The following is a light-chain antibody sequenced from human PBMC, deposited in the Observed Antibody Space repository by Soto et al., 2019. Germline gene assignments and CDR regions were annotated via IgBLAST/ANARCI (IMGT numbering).Light chain of an antibody. J-gene: IGKJ2*01. CDR2: LGS. CDR3: MQTLQTPYT. V-gene: IGKV2-28*01. CDR1: QSLLHSNGYNY. Sequence: DIVMTQSPLSLPVTPGEPASISCTSSQSLLHSNGYNYLDWYLQKPGQSPQLLIYLGSYRASGVPDRFSGSGSGTDFTLKISRVEAEDVGVYYCMQTLQTPYTFGQGTKLEIK.